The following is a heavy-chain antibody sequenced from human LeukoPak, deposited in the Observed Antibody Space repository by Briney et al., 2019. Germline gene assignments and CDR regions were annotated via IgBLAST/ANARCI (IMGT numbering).Heavy chain of an antibody. V-gene: IGHV3-21*04. Sequence: GGSLRLSCAAFGFTFSSYSMNWVRQAPGKGLEWVSFIGSSSTFIYYADSVKGRFTISRDNSKNTLYLQMNSLRAEDTAVYYCAKKMDGWFDPWGQGTLVTVSS. CDR1: GFTFSSYS. D-gene: IGHD5-24*01. J-gene: IGHJ5*02. CDR2: IGSSSTFI. CDR3: AKKMDGWFDP.